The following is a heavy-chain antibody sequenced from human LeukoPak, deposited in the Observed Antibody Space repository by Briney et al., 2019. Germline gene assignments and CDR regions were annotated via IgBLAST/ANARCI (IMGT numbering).Heavy chain of an antibody. V-gene: IGHV4-59*01. J-gene: IGHJ4*02. CDR1: GSSISSYY. Sequence: SETLSPTCTVAGSSISSYYRRCIRQPAGGGLGWVGYIYYGGSTNYNPSLKSRVTISVDTSKNQFSVKLGSVTAADTAVYYCARRRERRRTDRFDYFDYWGQGALVAVSS. CDR2: IYYGGST. CDR3: ARRRERRRTDRFDYFDY. D-gene: IGHD1-26*01.